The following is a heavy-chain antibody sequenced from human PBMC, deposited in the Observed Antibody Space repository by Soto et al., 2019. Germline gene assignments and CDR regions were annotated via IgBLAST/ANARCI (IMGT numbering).Heavy chain of an antibody. Sequence: EVQLLESGGGLVQPGGSQRLSCAASGFTFSTYVMTWVRQAPGRGLEWVSAISGSGGSTYYADSVKGRFTISRDNSKNTLYLQMNSLSAEDTAIYYCANSGLGGGSYYYMDVWGKGTTVTVSS. D-gene: IGHD1-26*01. CDR3: ANSGLGGGSYYYMDV. V-gene: IGHV3-23*01. CDR1: GFTFSTYV. CDR2: ISGSGGST. J-gene: IGHJ6*03.